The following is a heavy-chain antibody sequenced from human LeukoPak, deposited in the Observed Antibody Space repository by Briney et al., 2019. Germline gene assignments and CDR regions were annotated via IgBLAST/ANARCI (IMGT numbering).Heavy chain of an antibody. CDR1: WFHLHSFA. D-gene: IGHD5-12*01. V-gene: IGHV3-23*01. CDR3: ANPLAGGYDFSAGDYYFDS. CDR2: ISGSGGST. J-gene: IGHJ4*02. Sequence: GGALKLLCAGFWFHLHSFAMSLVRQAPGQGPEWVSAISGSGGSTYFAHLLKGRFTHSRDNSKNTLYRQMNSLRAEDTAVYYCANPLAGGYDFSAGDYYFDSWGQGTLVTVSS.